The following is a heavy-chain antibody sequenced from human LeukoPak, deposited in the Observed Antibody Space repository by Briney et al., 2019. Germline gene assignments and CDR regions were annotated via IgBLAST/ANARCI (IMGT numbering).Heavy chain of an antibody. CDR3: ARGGFFWSGYHFVY. CDR2: ISYDGSNK. V-gene: IGHV3-30*03. Sequence: GGSLRLSCAASGFTFSSYVMHWVRQAPGKGLEWLAVISYDGSNKNYADSVKGRLTISRDNSKNTLYLQMNSLRAEDTAVYYCARGGFFWSGYHFVYWGQGTLVTVSS. CDR1: GFTFSSYV. D-gene: IGHD3-3*01. J-gene: IGHJ4*02.